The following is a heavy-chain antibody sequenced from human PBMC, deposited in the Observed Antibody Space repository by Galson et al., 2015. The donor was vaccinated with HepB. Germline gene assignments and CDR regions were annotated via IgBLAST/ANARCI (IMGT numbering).Heavy chain of an antibody. J-gene: IGHJ4*02. D-gene: IGHD3-3*01. CDR1: GFTFSNAW. CDR2: IKSKTDGGTT. V-gene: IGHV3-15*01. CDR3: TTLRFLEWLSVYYFDY. Sequence: SLRLSCAASGFTFSNAWMSWVRQAPGKGLEWVGRIKSKTDGGTTDYAAPVKGRFTISRDDSKNTLYLQMNSLKTEDTAVYYCTTLRFLEWLSVYYFDYWGQGTLVTVSS.